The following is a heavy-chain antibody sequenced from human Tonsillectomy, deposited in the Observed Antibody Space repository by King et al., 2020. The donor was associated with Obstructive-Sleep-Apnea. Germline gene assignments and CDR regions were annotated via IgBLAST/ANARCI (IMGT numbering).Heavy chain of an antibody. J-gene: IGHJ4*02. CDR3: ARDLAGGSHYDYFGY. Sequence: QLVQSGGGVVQPGRSLRLSCTASGFTFSSYAMHWVRQAPGKGLEWVALLSYHGGSEFYSDSVKGRFTISRDNSKNTLYLQMNSLRADDTAMYYCARDLAGGSHYDYFGYWGQGTLVTVSS. CDR2: LSYHGGSE. D-gene: IGHD1-26*01. CDR1: GFTFSSYA. V-gene: IGHV3-30-3*01.